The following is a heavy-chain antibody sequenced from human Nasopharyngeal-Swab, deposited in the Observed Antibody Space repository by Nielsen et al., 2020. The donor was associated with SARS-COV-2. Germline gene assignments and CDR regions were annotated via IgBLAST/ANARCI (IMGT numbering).Heavy chain of an antibody. CDR3: ARDCDSSGYPDY. D-gene: IGHD3-22*01. CDR1: GGTFSSYA. J-gene: IGHJ4*02. V-gene: IGHV1-46*01. Sequence: ASVKVSCKASGGTFSSYAISWVRQAPGQGLEWMGIINPSGGSTSYAQKFQGRVTMTRDTSTSTVYMELSSLRSEDTAVYYCARDCDSSGYPDYWGQGTLVTVSS. CDR2: INPSGGST.